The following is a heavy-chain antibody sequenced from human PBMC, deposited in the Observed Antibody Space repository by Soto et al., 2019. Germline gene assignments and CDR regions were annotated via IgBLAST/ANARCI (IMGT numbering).Heavy chain of an antibody. Sequence: GGSLRLSCAASGFTFSTYGMHWVRQAPGKGLEWVAVIWYDGSNKYYADSVKGRFTVSRDNSKNTLYLQMNSLRAEDTAVYYCARSPAGYSYGYGADYWGQGTLVTVSS. J-gene: IGHJ4*02. CDR2: IWYDGSNK. D-gene: IGHD5-18*01. CDR1: GFTFSTYG. V-gene: IGHV3-33*01. CDR3: ARSPAGYSYGYGADY.